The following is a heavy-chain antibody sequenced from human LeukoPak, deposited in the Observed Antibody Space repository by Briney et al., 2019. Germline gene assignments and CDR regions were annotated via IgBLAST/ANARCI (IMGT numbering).Heavy chain of an antibody. Sequence: GSSVKVSCKASGGTFSSYAISWVRQAPGQGLEWMGRIIPILGIANYAKEFQGRVTITADKSTSTAYMELSSLRSEDTAVYYCARGEGSGSYQFDPWGQGTLVTVSS. CDR1: GGTFSSYA. CDR3: ARGEGSGSYQFDP. D-gene: IGHD3-10*01. V-gene: IGHV1-69*04. CDR2: IIPILGIA. J-gene: IGHJ5*02.